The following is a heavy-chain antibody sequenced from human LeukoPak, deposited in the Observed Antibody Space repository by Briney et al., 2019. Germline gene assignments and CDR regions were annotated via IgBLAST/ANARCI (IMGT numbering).Heavy chain of an antibody. CDR1: GYTFTSYD. D-gene: IGHD3-10*01. CDR3: ARSEKEYYYGSGSYYSVRQRLYYFDY. CDR2: MNPNSGNT. V-gene: IGHV1-8*01. J-gene: IGHJ4*02. Sequence: ASVKVSCKASGYTFTSYDINWVRQATGQGLEWMGWMNPNSGNTGYAQKFQGRVTMTRNTSISTAYMELSSLRSEDTAVYYCARSEKEYYYGSGSYYSVRQRLYYFDYWGQGTLVTVSS.